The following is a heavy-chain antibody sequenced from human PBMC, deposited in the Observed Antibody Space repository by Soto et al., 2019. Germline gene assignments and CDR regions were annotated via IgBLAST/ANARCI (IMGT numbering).Heavy chain of an antibody. CDR1: GYTFTSYG. J-gene: IGHJ4*02. Sequence: QVQLVQSGAEVKKPGASVKVSCKASGYTFTSYGISWVRPSPGQGLEWMGWISAYNGNTNYASMLLGRVTMTTDTSTSTAYMELGSLRSDDTAVYYCARDGPAADRTGGYFDYWGQGTLVTVSS. CDR3: ARDGPAADRTGGYFDY. V-gene: IGHV1-18*01. CDR2: ISAYNGNT. D-gene: IGHD2-2*01.